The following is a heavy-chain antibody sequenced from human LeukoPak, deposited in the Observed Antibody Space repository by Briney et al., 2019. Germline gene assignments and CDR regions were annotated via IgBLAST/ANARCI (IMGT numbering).Heavy chain of an antibody. V-gene: IGHV3-74*03. D-gene: IGHD5-18*01. CDR3: GRPRGEYNYVNFDY. CDR1: GFTFSSYW. CDR2: IYSDGSTT. Sequence: GGSLTLSCAASGFTFSSYWMHWVRQAPGKGLVWFSRIYSDGSTTAYADSVKGRFTISRDNAKDTLYLQMNSLRAGETAVYYCGRPRGEYNYVNFDYWGQGTLVTVSS. J-gene: IGHJ4*02.